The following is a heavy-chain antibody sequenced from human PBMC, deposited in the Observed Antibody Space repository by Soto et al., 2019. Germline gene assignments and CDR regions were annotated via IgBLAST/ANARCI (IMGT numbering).Heavy chain of an antibody. CDR2: IIPIFGTA. CDR1: GGTFSSYA. Sequence: SVKVSCKASGGTFSSYAISWVRQAPGQGLEWMGGIIPIFGTANYAQKFQGGVTITADESTSTAYMELSSLRSEDTAVYYCARTPRVVATIFYRFDPWGQGTLVTVSS. D-gene: IGHD5-12*01. J-gene: IGHJ5*02. V-gene: IGHV1-69*13. CDR3: ARTPRVVATIFYRFDP.